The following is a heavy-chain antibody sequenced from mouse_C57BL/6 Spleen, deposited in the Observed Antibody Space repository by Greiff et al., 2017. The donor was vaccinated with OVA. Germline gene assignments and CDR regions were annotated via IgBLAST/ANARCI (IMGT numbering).Heavy chain of an antibody. CDR1: GYTFTSYW. CDR3: ARSDGSSYAWFAY. Sequence: VQLQQSGAELAKPGASVKLSCKASGYTFTSYWMHWVKQRPGQGLEWIGYINPSSGYTKYNQKFKDKATLTADKSSSTAYMQLSSLTYEDSAVYCCARSDGSSYAWFAYWGQGTLVTVSA. D-gene: IGHD1-1*01. V-gene: IGHV1-7*01. J-gene: IGHJ3*01. CDR2: INPSSGYT.